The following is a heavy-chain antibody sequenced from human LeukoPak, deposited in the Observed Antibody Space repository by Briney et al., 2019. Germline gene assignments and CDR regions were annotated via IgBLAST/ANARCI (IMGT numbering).Heavy chain of an antibody. CDR3: ARGSSGSSQIDY. CDR1: GFTFSSYS. CDR2: ISSSSSYI. Sequence: GGSLRLSCAASGFTFSSYSMNWVRQAPGKGLEWVSSISSSSSYIYYADSVKGRFTISRDNAKNSLYLQMNSLRAEDTAVYYCARGSSGSSQIDYWGQGTLVTVSS. J-gene: IGHJ4*02. D-gene: IGHD1-26*01. V-gene: IGHV3-21*01.